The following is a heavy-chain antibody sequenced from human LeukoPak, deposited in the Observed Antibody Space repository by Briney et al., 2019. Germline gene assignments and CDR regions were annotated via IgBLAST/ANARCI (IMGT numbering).Heavy chain of an antibody. CDR2: INHSGST. CDR3: ARVAVRGRYYFYGMDV. CDR1: GGSFSGYY. Sequence: PSETLSLTCAVYGGSFSGYYWSWIRQPPGKGLEWIGEINHSGSTKYNPSLKSRVTISVDTSKNQFSLKLSSVTAADTAVYYCARVAVRGRYYFYGMDVWGQGTTVTVSS. D-gene: IGHD6-6*01. V-gene: IGHV4-34*01. J-gene: IGHJ6*02.